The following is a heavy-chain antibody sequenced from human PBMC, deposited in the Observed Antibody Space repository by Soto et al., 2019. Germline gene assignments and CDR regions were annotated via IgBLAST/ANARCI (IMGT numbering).Heavy chain of an antibody. Sequence: EVQLVESGGGLVQPGRSLRLSCAASGFTFDDYAMHWVRQAPGKGLEWVSGISWNSGSIGYADSVKGRFTISRDNAKNSLYLQMNSLRAEDTALYYCAKDSRITGWTDHYYYYGMDVWGQGTTVTVSS. D-gene: IGHD1-20*01. V-gene: IGHV3-9*01. CDR1: GFTFDDYA. J-gene: IGHJ6*02. CDR3: AKDSRITGWTDHYYYYGMDV. CDR2: ISWNSGSI.